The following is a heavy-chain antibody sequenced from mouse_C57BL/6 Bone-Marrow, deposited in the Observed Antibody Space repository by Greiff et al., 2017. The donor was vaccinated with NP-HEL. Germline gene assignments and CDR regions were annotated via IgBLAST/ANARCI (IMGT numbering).Heavy chain of an antibody. D-gene: IGHD1-1*01. J-gene: IGHJ1*03. CDR1: CYTFTLYC. CDR2: LHPNIDST. CDR3: ARFQYDGSSGYWYFDV. V-gene: IGHV1-64*01. Sequence: VQLQPSGPDLFQPGASVQLSCKASCYTFTLYCLHWVTQSPGQSLEWIGILHPNIDSTNYNETFTSKATLPVDTSSSTAYMPLSRLTSYAFAVYDSARFQYDGSSGYWYFDVWGKGTTVTVSS.